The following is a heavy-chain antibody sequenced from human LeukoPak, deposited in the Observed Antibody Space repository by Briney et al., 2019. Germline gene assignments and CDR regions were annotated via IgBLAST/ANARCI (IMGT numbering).Heavy chain of an antibody. CDR1: GGSFSGYY. D-gene: IGHD2-2*01. CDR2: INHSGST. CDR3: ARVGGYCSSTSCHRRNNWNYVPFDY. V-gene: IGHV4-34*01. Sequence: KPSETLSLTCAVYGGSFSGYYWSWIRQPPGKGLEWIGEINHSGSTNYNPSLKSRVTISVDTSKNQFSLKLSSVTAADTAVYYCARVGGYCSSTSCHRRNNWNYVPFDYWGQGTLVTVSS. J-gene: IGHJ4*02.